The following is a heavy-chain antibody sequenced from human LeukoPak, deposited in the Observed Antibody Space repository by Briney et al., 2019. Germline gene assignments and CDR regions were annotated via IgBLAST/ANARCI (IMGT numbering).Heavy chain of an antibody. J-gene: IGHJ4*02. Sequence: GGSLRLSCAASGFTFSSYWMTWVRQGPGKGLEWVANIKPDGSLIYYVDSVKGRFTISRDNAKNSLYLQMNSLRAEDTAVYYCAKSMGTIFGVVMTYFDYWGQGTLVTVSS. CDR3: AKSMGTIFGVVMTYFDY. V-gene: IGHV3-7*01. CDR1: GFTFSSYW. CDR2: IKPDGSLI. D-gene: IGHD3-3*01.